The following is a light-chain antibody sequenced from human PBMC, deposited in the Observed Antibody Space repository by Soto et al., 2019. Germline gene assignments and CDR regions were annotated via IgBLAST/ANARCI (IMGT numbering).Light chain of an antibody. CDR2: EVS. V-gene: IGLV2-14*01. CDR3: TSYTSSITWV. J-gene: IGLJ3*02. Sequence: QSVLTQPASVSGSPGQSITISCTGTSSDVGGYNYVSWYQQHPGKAPKLMIYEVSSRPSGVSNRFSGSKSGNTASLTISGLQAEDEADYYCTSYTSSITWVFGAGTKVTVL. CDR1: SSDVGGYNY.